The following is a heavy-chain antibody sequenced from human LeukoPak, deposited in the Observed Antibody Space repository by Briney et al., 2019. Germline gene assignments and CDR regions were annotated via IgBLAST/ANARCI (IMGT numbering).Heavy chain of an antibody. CDR2: INPNSGGT. CDR1: GYTFTGYY. CDR3: AREDGDYGINWFDP. V-gene: IGHV1-2*06. D-gene: IGHD4-17*01. Sequence: ASVKVSCKASGYTFTGYYMHWVRQAPGQGLEWMGRINPNSGGTNYAQKFQGRVTMTRDTSISTAYMELSRLGSDDTAVYYCAREDGDYGINWFDPWGQGTLVTVSS. J-gene: IGHJ5*02.